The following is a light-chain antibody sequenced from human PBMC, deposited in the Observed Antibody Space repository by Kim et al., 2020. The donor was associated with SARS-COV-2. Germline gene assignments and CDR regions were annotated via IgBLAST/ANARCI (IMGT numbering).Light chain of an antibody. CDR3: QTWDTGIRV. Sequence: QPVLTQSPSASASLGASVQLTCILSSGHSSYAIAWHQQQPGKGPRFLMKVNCDGSHIKGDGIPDRFSGSTSGAERYLTISSLQPEDEADYYCQTWDTGIRVFGGGTQLTVL. V-gene: IGLV4-69*01. CDR2: VNCDGSH. CDR1: SGHSSYA. J-gene: IGLJ3*02.